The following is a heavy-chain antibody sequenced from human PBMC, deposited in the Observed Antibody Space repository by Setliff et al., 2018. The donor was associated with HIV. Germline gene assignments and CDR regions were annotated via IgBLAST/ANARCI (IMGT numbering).Heavy chain of an antibody. CDR2: INNDGSSI. CDR1: GFTFSSFW. D-gene: IGHD1-26*01. V-gene: IGHV3-74*01. Sequence: PGESLKISCGASGFTFSSFWMHWVRQAPGKGLVWVSRINNDGSSIDYADFVKGRFTISRDNAKNMMYLEMNSLGGEDTAVYHCARVKPHLRRSGIYWIVDYWGQGTLVTVSS. J-gene: IGHJ4*02. CDR3: ARVKPHLRRSGIYWIVDY.